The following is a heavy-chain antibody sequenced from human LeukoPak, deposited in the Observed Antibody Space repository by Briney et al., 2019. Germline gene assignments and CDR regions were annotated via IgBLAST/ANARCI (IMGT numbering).Heavy chain of an antibody. J-gene: IGHJ4*02. CDR2: IYYSGIT. V-gene: IGHV4-39*01. Sequence: PSETLSLTCTVSGGSISSSSYYWGWIRQPPGKGLEWIGSIYYSGITYYNPSLKSRVTISVDTSKNQFPLKLSSVTAADTAVYYCARGGYQRPFDYWGQGTLVTVSS. CDR3: ARGGYQRPFDY. D-gene: IGHD5-18*01. CDR1: GGSISSSSYY.